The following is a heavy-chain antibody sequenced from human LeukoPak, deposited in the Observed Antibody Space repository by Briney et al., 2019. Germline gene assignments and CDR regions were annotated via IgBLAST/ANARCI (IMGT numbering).Heavy chain of an antibody. CDR1: GFTFDDYA. D-gene: IGHD2-15*01. Sequence: GGSLRLSCAASGFTFDDYAMHWVRQAPGKGLEWVSGISWNSGSIGYADSVKGRFTISRDNAKNSLYLQMNSLRAEDTALYYCAKALGPVGDGQDAFDIWGQGTMVTVSS. CDR3: AKALGPVGDGQDAFDI. J-gene: IGHJ3*02. CDR2: ISWNSGSI. V-gene: IGHV3-9*01.